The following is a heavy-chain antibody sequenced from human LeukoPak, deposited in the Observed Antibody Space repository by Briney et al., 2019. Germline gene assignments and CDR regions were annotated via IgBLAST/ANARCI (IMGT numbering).Heavy chain of an antibody. J-gene: IGHJ5*02. Sequence: PSETLSLTCTVSGDSISGFYWNWIRQPPGKGLEWIGFIYHSGSTKYNPSLKSRVTISVDMSKNQFSLKLNSVTAADTAVYYCARDYSGSYFSWFDPWGQGTLVTVSS. D-gene: IGHD1-26*01. CDR2: IYHSGST. CDR3: ARDYSGSYFSWFDP. CDR1: GDSISGFY. V-gene: IGHV4-59*01.